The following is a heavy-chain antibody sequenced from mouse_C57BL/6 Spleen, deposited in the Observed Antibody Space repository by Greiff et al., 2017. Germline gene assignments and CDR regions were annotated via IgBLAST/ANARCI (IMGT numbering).Heavy chain of an antibody. J-gene: IGHJ2*01. CDR3: TFRTTVVAGDY. CDR2: IDPENGDT. Sequence: EVQLQQSGAELVRPGASVKLSCTASGFNIKDDYMHWVKQRPEQGLEWIGWIDPENGDTEYASKFQGKATITADTSSNTAYLQLSSLTAEDTAVYYCTFRTTVVAGDYWGQGTTLTVSS. CDR1: GFNIKDDY. D-gene: IGHD1-1*01. V-gene: IGHV14-4*01.